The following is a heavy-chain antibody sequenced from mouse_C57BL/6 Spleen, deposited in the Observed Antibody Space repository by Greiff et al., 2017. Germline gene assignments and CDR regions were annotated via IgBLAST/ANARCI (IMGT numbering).Heavy chain of an antibody. CDR1: GYAFSSSW. D-gene: IGHD4-1*01. J-gene: IGHJ4*01. CDR2: IYPGDGDT. CDR3: AREGGLGSSYAMDY. Sequence: QVQLQQSGPELVKPGASVKISCKASGYAFSSSWMNWVKQRPGKGLEWIGRIYPGDGDTNYNGKFKGKATLTADKSSSTAYMQLSSLTSEDSAVYFGAREGGLGSSYAMDYWGQGTSVTVSS. V-gene: IGHV1-82*01.